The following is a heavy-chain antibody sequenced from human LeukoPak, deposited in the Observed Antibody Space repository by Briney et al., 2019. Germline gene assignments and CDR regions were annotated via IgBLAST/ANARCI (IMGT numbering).Heavy chain of an antibody. V-gene: IGHV3-21*01. J-gene: IGHJ4*02. CDR1: GFTFSSYS. D-gene: IGHD3-22*01. CDR3: ARVAAGYYYDSSGYYPIDY. CDR2: ISSSSSYI. Sequence: PGGSLRLSCAASGFTFSSYSMNWVRQAPGKGLEWVSSISSSSSYIYYADSVKGRFTISRDNAKNSLYLQMNSLRAEDTAVYYCARVAAGYYYDSSGYYPIDYWGQGTLVTVSS.